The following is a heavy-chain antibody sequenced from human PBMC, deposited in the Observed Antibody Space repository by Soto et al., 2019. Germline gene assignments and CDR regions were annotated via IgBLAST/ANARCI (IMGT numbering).Heavy chain of an antibody. Sequence: VDYGVHLVLKTQGKGLEWVSGITWNSGSIGYAASVKGRFTISRDNAKNFLYLQMNSLRPEDTALYYCAKDQRSAYDNENVASDDAFDIWGQGTMVTV. J-gene: IGHJ3*02. D-gene: IGHD3-16*01. CDR1: VDYG. CDR2: ITWNSGSI. CDR3: AKDQRSAYDNENVASDDAFDI. V-gene: IGHV3-9*01.